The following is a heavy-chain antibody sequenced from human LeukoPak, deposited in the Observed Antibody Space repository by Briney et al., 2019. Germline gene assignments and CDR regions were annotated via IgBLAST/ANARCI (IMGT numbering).Heavy chain of an antibody. CDR3: TKDSVAMVTTSDY. V-gene: IGHV3-9*01. J-gene: IGHJ4*02. CDR2: ISWNSGII. CDR1: GFTFSSHA. D-gene: IGHD5-18*01. Sequence: PGGTLRLSCVASGFTFSSHAMHWVRQAPGKGLEWVSGISWNSGIIGYADSVKGRFTTSRDNAKNSLYLQMNSLRPEDTALYYCTKDSVAMVTTSDYWGQGTLVTVSS.